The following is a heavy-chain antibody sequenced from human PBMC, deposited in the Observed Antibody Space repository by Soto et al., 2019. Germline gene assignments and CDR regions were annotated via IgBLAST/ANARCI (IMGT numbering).Heavy chain of an antibody. CDR1: GFTFSSYA. CDR3: ARDPVRSGYSGYDYFDY. J-gene: IGHJ4*02. CDR2: MSYDGTNE. V-gene: IGHV3-30-3*01. D-gene: IGHD5-12*01. Sequence: GGSLRLSCAASGFTFSSYAMHWVRQAPGKGLEWVAVMSYDGTNEYYADSVKGRFTISRDNSKNTLYLQMNSLRPEDTAVYYCARDPVRSGYSGYDYFDYWGQGTLVTVSS.